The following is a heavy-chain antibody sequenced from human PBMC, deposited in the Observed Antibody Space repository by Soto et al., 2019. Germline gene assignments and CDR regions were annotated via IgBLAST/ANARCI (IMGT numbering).Heavy chain of an antibody. CDR3: XXXXXXXXXXXXXXXXXEMDV. V-gene: IGHV3-23*01. Sequence: EXQLLESGGGLVQPGGSLRLSCAASGFTFSSYAMSWVXXXXXXXXXXVSGIRGSGGSTYYADPVKGRFTISRDNSKNXXXXXXXXXXXXXXXXXXXXXXXXXXXXXXXXXXXXEMDVWGQGTTVTVTS. CDR2: IRGSGGST. J-gene: IGHJ6*02. CDR1: GFTFSSYA.